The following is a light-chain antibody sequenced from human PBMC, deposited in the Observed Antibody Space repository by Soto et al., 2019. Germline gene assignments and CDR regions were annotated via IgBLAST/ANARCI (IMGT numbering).Light chain of an antibody. CDR2: GNS. Sequence: QSVLTQPPSVSGAPGQRVTISCTGSSSNIGAGYDVHWYQQLPGTAPKLLIYGNSNRPSGVPDRFSGSKSGTSAFLAITGLQAEDEADYYCQSYDSSLSAKDVVFGGGTKVTVL. V-gene: IGLV1-40*01. CDR1: SSNIGAGYD. CDR3: QSYDSSLSAKDVV. J-gene: IGLJ2*01.